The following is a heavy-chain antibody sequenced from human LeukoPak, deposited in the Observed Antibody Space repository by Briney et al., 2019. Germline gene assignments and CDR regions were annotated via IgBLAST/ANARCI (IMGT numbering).Heavy chain of an antibody. J-gene: IGHJ4*02. CDR3: ARALSA. D-gene: IGHD2-21*01. CDR1: GFPFNKYW. CDR2: IKEDGSEK. V-gene: IGHV3-7*03. Sequence: GGSLRLSCAASGFPFNKYWMHWVRQAPGKGLEWVANIKEDGSEKYYLDSVKGRFSISRDNGKNSLYLQMSSLRAEDTAVYYCARALSARGQGTLVTVSS.